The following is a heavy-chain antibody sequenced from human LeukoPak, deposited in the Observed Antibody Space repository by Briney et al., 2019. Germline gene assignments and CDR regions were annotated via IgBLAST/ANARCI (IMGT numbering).Heavy chain of an antibody. V-gene: IGHV3-23*01. Sequence: PGGPLRLSCAASGFTFSSYAMSWVRQAPGKGLEWVSGISGSGDNTYYADSVKGRFTISRDNAQNSMYLQMNSLRVEDTAVYYCTSWGDTTAEYFQRWGQGTLVTVSS. J-gene: IGHJ1*01. CDR2: ISGSGDNT. D-gene: IGHD2-21*02. CDR1: GFTFSSYA. CDR3: TSWGDTTAEYFQR.